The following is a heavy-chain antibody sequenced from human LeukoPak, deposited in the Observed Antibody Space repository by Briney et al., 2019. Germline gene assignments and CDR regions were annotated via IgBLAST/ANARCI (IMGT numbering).Heavy chain of an antibody. V-gene: IGHV1-69*05. CDR2: IIPIFGTA. Sequence: SVKVSCKASGGTFSSYAISWVRQAPGQGLEWMGGIIPIFGTANYAQKFQGRVTITTDESTSTAYMELSSLRSEDTAVYYCARMRVGAKTHAFDIWGQGTMVTVYS. J-gene: IGHJ3*02. CDR3: ARMRVGAKTHAFDI. D-gene: IGHD1-26*01. CDR1: GGTFSSYA.